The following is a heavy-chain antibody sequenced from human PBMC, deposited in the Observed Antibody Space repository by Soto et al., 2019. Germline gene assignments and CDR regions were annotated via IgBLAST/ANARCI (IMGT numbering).Heavy chain of an antibody. D-gene: IGHD3-10*01. J-gene: IGHJ4*02. V-gene: IGHV1-18*01. CDR1: RYTFTSYG. CDR2: ISAYNGNT. Sequence: ASVKVSCKDSRYTFTSYGISWPQQAPVQGLEWMGWISAYNGNTNYEQKLQGRVTMTTDTSKSTAYMELRSLRSDDTAVYYCARDYYYGLGSSGYWGQGTLVTVSS. CDR3: ARDYYYGLGSSGY.